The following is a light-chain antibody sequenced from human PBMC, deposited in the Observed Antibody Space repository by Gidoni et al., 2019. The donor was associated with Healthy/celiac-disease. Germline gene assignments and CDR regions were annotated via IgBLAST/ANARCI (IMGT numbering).Light chain of an antibody. Sequence: ALLITQFPSSFSASTGDRVTITCRASQGISSYLAWYQQKPGKAPKLLIYAASTLQSGVPSRFSGSGSGTDFTLTISCLQSEDFATYYCQQYYSYPLTFGGGTKVEIK. CDR3: QQYYSYPLT. V-gene: IGKV1-8*01. CDR1: QGISSY. J-gene: IGKJ4*01. CDR2: AAS.